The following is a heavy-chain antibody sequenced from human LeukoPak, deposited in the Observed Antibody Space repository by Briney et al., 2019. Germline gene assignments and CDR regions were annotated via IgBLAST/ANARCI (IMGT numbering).Heavy chain of an antibody. CDR2: VYYSGYT. V-gene: IGHV4-59*01. Sequence: SETLSLTCNVYGGSISDYYWNWIRQTPGKGLEWIGYVYYSGYTKYNPSLKSRVTISRDMSKEQLSLKLTSVTAADTAVYYCARRVVTPCHGCPYYYYYMDAWGKGTSVTVSS. D-gene: IGHD3-16*01. CDR1: GGSISDYY. CDR3: ARRVVTPCHGCPYYYYYMDA. J-gene: IGHJ6*03.